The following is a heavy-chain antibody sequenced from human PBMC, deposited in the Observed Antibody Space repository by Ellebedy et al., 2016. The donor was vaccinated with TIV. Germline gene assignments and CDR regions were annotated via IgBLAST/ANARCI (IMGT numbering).Heavy chain of an antibody. D-gene: IGHD5-24*01. CDR1: GFTVSSNY. J-gene: IGHJ4*02. V-gene: IGHV3-66*01. CDR2: IYSGGTT. CDR3: ARSPPGGYNLFYFDY. Sequence: GESLKISCAASGFTVSSNYMSWVRQAPWKGLEWVSVIYSGGTTYYADSVKGRFTISRDNSKNTLYLQMNSLRAEDTAVYYCARSPPGGYNLFYFDYWGQGTLVTVSS.